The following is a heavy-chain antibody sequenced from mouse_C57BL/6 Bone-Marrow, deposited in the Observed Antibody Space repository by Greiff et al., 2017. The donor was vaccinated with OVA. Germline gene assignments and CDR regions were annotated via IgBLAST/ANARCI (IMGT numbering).Heavy chain of an antibody. CDR1: GYTFTSYW. D-gene: IGHD1-1*01. CDR3: ARYYYGSSYVNY. Sequence: VQLQQPGAELVKPGASVKLSCKASGYTFTSYWMHWVKQRPGQGLEWIGMIHPNSGSTNYNEKFKSKATLTVDKSSSTVYMQLSSLTSEDSAVYYCARYYYGSSYVNYWGQGTTLTVSS. CDR2: IHPNSGST. V-gene: IGHV1-64*01. J-gene: IGHJ2*01.